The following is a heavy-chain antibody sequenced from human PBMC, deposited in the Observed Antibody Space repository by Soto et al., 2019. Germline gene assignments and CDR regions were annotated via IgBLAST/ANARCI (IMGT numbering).Heavy chain of an antibody. V-gene: IGHV3-9*01. D-gene: IGHD6-19*01. CDR3: AKDRKGSSGWYDLDY. J-gene: IGHJ4*02. CDR1: GFTFSSYA. Sequence: EVQLLESGGGLVQPGGSLRLSCAASGFTFSSYAMWWVRQVPGKGLEWVSGISWNRGTIAYADSVKGRFTISRDNTKNSLYLQMNSLRPEDTAFYYCAKDRKGSSGWYDLDYWGQGTLVTVSS. CDR2: ISWNRGTI.